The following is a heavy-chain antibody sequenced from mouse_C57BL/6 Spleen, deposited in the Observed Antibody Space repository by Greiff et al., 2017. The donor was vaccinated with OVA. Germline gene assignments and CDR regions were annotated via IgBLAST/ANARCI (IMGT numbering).Heavy chain of an antibody. CDR2: IDPSDSET. Sequence: QVQLQQPGAELVRPGSSVKLSCKASGYTFTSYWMHWVKQRPIQGLEWIGNIDPSDSETHSNQKFKDKATLTVDKSSSTAYMQLSSLTSEDSAVYYCARRGRDVDYAMDYWGQGTSVTVSS. V-gene: IGHV1-52*01. CDR1: GYTFTSYW. J-gene: IGHJ4*01. D-gene: IGHD3-3*01. CDR3: ARRGRDVDYAMDY.